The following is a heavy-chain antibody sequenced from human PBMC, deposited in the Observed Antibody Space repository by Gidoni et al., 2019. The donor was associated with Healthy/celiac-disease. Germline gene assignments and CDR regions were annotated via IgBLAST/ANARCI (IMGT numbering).Heavy chain of an antibody. Sequence: QVQLQQWGAGLLKPSETLSLTCAVYGGSFSGYYWSWFRQPPGKGLEWIGEINHSGSTNYNPSLKSRVTISVDTSKNQFSLKLSSVSAADTAVYYCARAAGGYCSGGSCYPPGYWGQGTLVTVSS. CDR2: INHSGST. V-gene: IGHV4-34*01. CDR1: GGSFSGYY. CDR3: ARAAGGYCSGGSCYPPGY. J-gene: IGHJ4*02. D-gene: IGHD2-15*01.